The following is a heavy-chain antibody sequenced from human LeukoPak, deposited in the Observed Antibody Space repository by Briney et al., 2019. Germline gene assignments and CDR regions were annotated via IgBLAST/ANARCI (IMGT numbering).Heavy chain of an antibody. D-gene: IGHD2-2*01. CDR2: IYYSGST. Sequence: SETLSLACTVSGGSISSYYWSWIRQPPGKGLEWIGYIYYSGSTNYNPSLKSRVTISVDMSKNQFSLKLSSVTAADTAVYYCARDGHYCSSTSCYDYGMDVWGQGTTVTVSS. CDR3: ARDGHYCSSTSCYDYGMDV. V-gene: IGHV4-59*01. CDR1: GGSISSYY. J-gene: IGHJ6*02.